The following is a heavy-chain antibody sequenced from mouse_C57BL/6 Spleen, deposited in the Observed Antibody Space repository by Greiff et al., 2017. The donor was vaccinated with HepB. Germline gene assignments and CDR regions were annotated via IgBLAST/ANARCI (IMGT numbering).Heavy chain of an antibody. CDR3: ARRGTTVVAKRYYFDY. Sequence: VQLQQPGAELVMPGASVKLSCKASGYTFTSYWMHWVKQRPGQGLEWIGEIDPSDSYTNYNQKFKGKSTLPVDKSSSTAYMQLSSLTSEDSAVYYCARRGTTVVAKRYYFDYWGQGTTLTVSS. D-gene: IGHD1-1*01. CDR1: GYTFTSYW. J-gene: IGHJ2*01. V-gene: IGHV1-69*01. CDR2: IDPSDSYT.